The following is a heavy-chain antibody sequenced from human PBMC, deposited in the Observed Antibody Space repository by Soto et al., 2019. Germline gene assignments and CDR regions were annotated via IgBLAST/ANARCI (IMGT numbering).Heavy chain of an antibody. D-gene: IGHD3-16*02. J-gene: IGHJ3*02. CDR3: ARGGDIMITFGGVIVPTPDAFDI. V-gene: IGHV4-30-2*01. CDR1: GGSISSGGYS. CDR2: IYHSGST. Sequence: SETLSLTCAVSGGSISSGGYSWSWIRQPPGKGLEWIGYIYHSGSTYYNPSLKSRVTISVDRSKNQFSLKLSSVTAADTAVYYCARGGDIMITFGGVIVPTPDAFDIWGQGAMVTVSS.